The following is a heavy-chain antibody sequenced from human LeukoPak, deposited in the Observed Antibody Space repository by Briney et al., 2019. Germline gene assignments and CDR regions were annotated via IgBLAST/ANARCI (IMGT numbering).Heavy chain of an antibody. CDR3: VSFYETY. J-gene: IGHJ4*02. CDR1: GNYW. D-gene: IGHD2/OR15-2a*01. V-gene: IGHV3-74*01. Sequence: GGSLRFSCAASGNYWVHWVRQAPGKGLVWVSHINSDGSWTSYADSVKGRFTISKDNAKNTVYLQMNNLRAEDTAVYYCVSFYETYWGRGTLVTVSS. CDR2: INSDGSWT.